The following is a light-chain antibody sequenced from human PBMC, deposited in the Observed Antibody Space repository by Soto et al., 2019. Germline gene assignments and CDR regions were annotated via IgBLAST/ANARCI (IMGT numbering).Light chain of an antibody. Sequence: SLLTQPPPVSWAPGQRVTNSRPGGSSNNGAGYDVHWYQQFLGTAPKLLIYDNDNRPSGVPDRFSGSKSGTSASLAITGLQAEDEADYYCQSYDSSLSGSYVFGTGTKVTVL. CDR3: QSYDSSLSGSYV. V-gene: IGLV1-40*01. CDR2: DND. J-gene: IGLJ1*01. CDR1: SSNNGAGYD.